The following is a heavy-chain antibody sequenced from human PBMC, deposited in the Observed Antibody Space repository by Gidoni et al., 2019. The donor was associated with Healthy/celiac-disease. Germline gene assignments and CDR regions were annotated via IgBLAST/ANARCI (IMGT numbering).Heavy chain of an antibody. V-gene: IGHV3-30*18. CDR1: GFTFSSYG. CDR2: ISYDGSNK. J-gene: IGHJ3*02. CDR3: AKDLKGWAFDI. Sequence: QVQLVESGGGVVQPGRSLRLSCAASGFTFSSYGMHWVRQAPGKGLEWVAVISYDGSNKYYADSVKGRFTISRDNSKNTLYLQMNSLRAEDTAVYYCAKDLKGWAFDIWGQGTMVTVSS.